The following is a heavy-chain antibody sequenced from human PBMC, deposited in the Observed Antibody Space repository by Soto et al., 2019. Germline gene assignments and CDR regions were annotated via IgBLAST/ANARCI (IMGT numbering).Heavy chain of an antibody. CDR3: ARVKLGSYDWFDP. CDR1: GFTFSNYW. J-gene: IGHJ5*02. Sequence: PGGSLRLSCAASGFTFSNYWMHWVRQAPGKGLMWVSRINPDGSRTTYADSVKGRFAISRDNAKNTVYLQMHSLRAEDAAVYYCARVKLGSYDWFDPWGQGTLVTAPQ. D-gene: IGHD3-16*01. V-gene: IGHV3-74*01. CDR2: INPDGSRT.